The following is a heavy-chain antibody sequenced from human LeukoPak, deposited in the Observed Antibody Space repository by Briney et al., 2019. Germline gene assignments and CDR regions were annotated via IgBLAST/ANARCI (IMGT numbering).Heavy chain of an antibody. Sequence: SETLSLTCTVSGVSISSYYRSWIRQPAGKGLEWIGRIYTSGSTNYNPSLKSRVTMSVDTSKNQFSLNLSSVTAADTAVYYCARDSYYYDSSGSKVLDYWGQGTLVTVSS. V-gene: IGHV4-4*07. CDR1: GVSISSYY. J-gene: IGHJ4*02. CDR3: ARDSYYYDSSGSKVLDY. D-gene: IGHD3-22*01. CDR2: IYTSGST.